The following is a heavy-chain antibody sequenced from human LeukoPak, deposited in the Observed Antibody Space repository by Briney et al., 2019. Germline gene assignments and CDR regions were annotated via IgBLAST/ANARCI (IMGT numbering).Heavy chain of an antibody. CDR3: ARAGDGYNSY. CDR2: IYYSAST. J-gene: IGHJ4*02. V-gene: IGHV4-59*01. Sequence: SETLSLTCTVSGGSISSYYWSWIRKPPGKGLVWIGYIYYSASTKYNPSLKSRVTISVDTSKNQFSLKLSSVTAADTAVYYCARAGDGYNSYWGQGTLVTVSS. D-gene: IGHD5-24*01. CDR1: GGSISSYY.